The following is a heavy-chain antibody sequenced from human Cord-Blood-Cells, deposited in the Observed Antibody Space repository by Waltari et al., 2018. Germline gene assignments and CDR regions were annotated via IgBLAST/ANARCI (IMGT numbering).Heavy chain of an antibody. CDR2: IYYSGST. J-gene: IGHJ4*02. CDR1: GGSICSRSHY. CDR3: ARVAKPQLELAIDY. V-gene: IGHV4-39*01. Sequence: QLQLQESGPGLVKPSETLSLTCTGSGGSICSRSHYWGRIRQPPGKGLEWIGSIYYSGSTYYNPSLKSRVTISVDTSKNQFSLKLSSVTAADTAVYYCARVAKPQLELAIDYWGQGTLVTVSS. D-gene: IGHD1-7*01.